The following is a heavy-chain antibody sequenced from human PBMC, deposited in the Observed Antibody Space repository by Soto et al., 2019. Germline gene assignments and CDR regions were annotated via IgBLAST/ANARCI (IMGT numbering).Heavy chain of an antibody. CDR1: GYRFETNA. V-gene: IGHV1-18*01. Sequence: PSVKVSCKSSGYRFETNAMSWVRQAPGQGLEWMGWIRAYNIDTYYAQKFQDRVTMTTDTSTGTAYMELRSLRSDGTAVYYCARGHGVIIGAMDVWGQGTTVTVSS. D-gene: IGHD3-3*01. CDR2: IRAYNIDT. J-gene: IGHJ6*02. CDR3: ARGHGVIIGAMDV.